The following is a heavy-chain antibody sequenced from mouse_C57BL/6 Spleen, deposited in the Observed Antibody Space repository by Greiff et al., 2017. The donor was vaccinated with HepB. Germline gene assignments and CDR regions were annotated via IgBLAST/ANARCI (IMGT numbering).Heavy chain of an antibody. D-gene: IGHD4-1*01. CDR2: ITPNNGGT. CDR1: GYTFTDYY. V-gene: IGHV1-26*01. J-gene: IGHJ2*01. CDR3: AISSANWYRFDY. Sequence: EVQLQQSGPELVKPGASVKISCKASGYTFTDYYMNWVKQSHGKSLEWIGDITPNNGGTSYNQKFTGKATLTVDKSSSTAYMELRSLTSEDSAVYYCAISSANWYRFDYWGQGTTLTVSS.